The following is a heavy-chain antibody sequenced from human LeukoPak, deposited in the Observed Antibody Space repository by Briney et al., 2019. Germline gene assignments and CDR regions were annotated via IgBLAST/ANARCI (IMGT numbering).Heavy chain of an antibody. J-gene: IGHJ4*02. Sequence: ASVKVSCKASGYIFTAYYMHWVRQAPGQGPEWMGWINGNTGGTNYARKFRGRVTMTRDTSITTAYMEVSGLRSDDTAVYFCTRGEIDGPDFDQWGQGTLVTVSS. CDR2: INGNTGGT. D-gene: IGHD5-24*01. CDR3: TRGEIDGPDFDQ. CDR1: GYIFTAYY. V-gene: IGHV1-2*02.